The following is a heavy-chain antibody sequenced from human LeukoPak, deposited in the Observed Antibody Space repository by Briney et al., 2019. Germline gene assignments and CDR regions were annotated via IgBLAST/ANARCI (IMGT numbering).Heavy chain of an antibody. Sequence: PSQTLSLTCTVSGGSISSGGYYWSWIRQHPGKGLEWIGYIYYSGSTYYNPSLKSRVTISVDTSKNQFSLKLSSVTAADTAVYYCARGSSIAARLWFDYWGQGTLVTVSS. CDR1: GGSISSGGYY. D-gene: IGHD6-6*01. J-gene: IGHJ4*02. CDR2: IYYSGST. V-gene: IGHV4-31*03. CDR3: ARGSSIAARLWFDY.